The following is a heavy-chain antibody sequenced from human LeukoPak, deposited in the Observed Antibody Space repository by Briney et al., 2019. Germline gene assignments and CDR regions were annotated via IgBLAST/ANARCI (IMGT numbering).Heavy chain of an antibody. CDR3: VAVTKYYYYYGMDV. V-gene: IGHV3-21*01. CDR1: GFTFSSYS. D-gene: IGHD4-17*01. CDR2: ISSSSSYI. J-gene: IGHJ6*02. Sequence: GGSLRLSCAASGFTFSSYSMNWVRQAPGEGLEWVSSISSSSSYIYYADSVKGRFTISRDNAKNSLYLQMNSLRAEDTAVYYCVAVTKYYYYYGMDVWGQGTTVTVSS.